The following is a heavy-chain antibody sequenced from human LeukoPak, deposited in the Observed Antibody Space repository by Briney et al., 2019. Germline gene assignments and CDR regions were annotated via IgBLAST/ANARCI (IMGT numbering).Heavy chain of an antibody. J-gene: IGHJ4*02. CDR2: IPYDGSNK. D-gene: IGHD5-24*01. V-gene: IGHV3-30*18. Sequence: GGSLRLSCAASGFTFSSYGMHWVRQAPGKGLEWVAVIPYDGSNKYYADSVRGRFTISRDNSKNTLYLQMNSLRAEDTAIYYCAKSGSNRFDYWGQGTLVTVSS. CDR1: GFTFSSYG. CDR3: AKSGSNRFDY.